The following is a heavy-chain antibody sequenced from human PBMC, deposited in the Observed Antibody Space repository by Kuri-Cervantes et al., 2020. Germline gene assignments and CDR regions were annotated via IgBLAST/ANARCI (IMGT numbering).Heavy chain of an antibody. Sequence: GESLKISCTASRFIFFDHGMHWVRQAPGKGLEWVAFIRYDGSNKYYADSVKGRFTISRDNSKNTLYLQMGSLRAEDMAVYYCARSLVGVKDAFVIWGQGTMVTVSS. CDR3: ARSLVGVKDAFVI. V-gene: IGHV3-30*02. CDR2: IRYDGSNK. CDR1: RFIFFDHG. J-gene: IGHJ3*02. D-gene: IGHD3-10*01.